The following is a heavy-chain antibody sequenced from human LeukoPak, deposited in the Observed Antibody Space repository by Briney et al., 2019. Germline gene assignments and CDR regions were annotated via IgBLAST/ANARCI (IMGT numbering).Heavy chain of an antibody. CDR1: GGSISSSSYY. J-gene: IGHJ6*03. D-gene: IGHD3-3*01. Sequence: SETLSLTCTVSGGSISSSSYYWGWIRQPPGKGLEWIGSIYHSGSTYYNPSLKSRVTISVDTSKNQFSLKLSSVTAADTAVYCCARDLEGRVIFGGAYYYYMDVWGKGTTVTVSS. CDR3: ARDLEGRVIFGGAYYYYMDV. CDR2: IYHSGST. V-gene: IGHV4-39*07.